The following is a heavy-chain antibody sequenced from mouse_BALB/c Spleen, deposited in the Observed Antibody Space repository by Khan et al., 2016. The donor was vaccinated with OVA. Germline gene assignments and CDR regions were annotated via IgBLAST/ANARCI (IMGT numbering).Heavy chain of an antibody. CDR2: ISYSGRT. Sequence: EVQLVESGPGLGKPSQSLSLTCTVTGYSITSDYAWNWIRQFPGNKLELMGYISYSGRTSYNPSLKSRISISRDTSKNQFFLQLCPWTTEDTCTYYCARSVTITTVAATDFDSWGQGTTPPVSS. D-gene: IGHD1-1*01. CDR3: ARSVTITTVAATDFDS. CDR1: GYSITSDYA. J-gene: IGHJ2*01. V-gene: IGHV3-2*02.